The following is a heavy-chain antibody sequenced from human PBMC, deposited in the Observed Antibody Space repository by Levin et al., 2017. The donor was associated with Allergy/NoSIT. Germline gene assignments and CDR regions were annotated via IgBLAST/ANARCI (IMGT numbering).Heavy chain of an antibody. CDR1: GFTFSRYD. D-gene: IGHD4-11*01. J-gene: IGHJ4*02. Sequence: GASVKVSCAASGFTFSRYDMTWVRQAPRKGLEWVSFINDSGGSTYYADSVKGRFTISRDNSKNTLYLQMNSLRGEDTAVYYCAKDRDYSNPFDYWGQGTLVTVSS. CDR3: AKDRDYSNPFDY. V-gene: IGHV3-23*01. CDR2: INDSGGST.